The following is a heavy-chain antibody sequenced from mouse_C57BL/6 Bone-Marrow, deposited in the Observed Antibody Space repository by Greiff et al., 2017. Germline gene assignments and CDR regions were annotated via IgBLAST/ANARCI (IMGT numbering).Heavy chain of an antibody. V-gene: IGHV1-69*01. J-gene: IGHJ2*01. CDR1: GYTFTSYW. CDR2: IDPSDSYT. D-gene: IGHD1-1*01. Sequence: VQLQQPGAELVMPGASVKLSCKASGYTFTSYWMHWVKQRPGQGLEWIGEIDPSDSYTNYNQKFKGKSTLTVDKSSSTADMQLSSLTSEDSAVYYCARGGLLYFDYWGQGTTLTVSS. CDR3: ARGGLLYFDY.